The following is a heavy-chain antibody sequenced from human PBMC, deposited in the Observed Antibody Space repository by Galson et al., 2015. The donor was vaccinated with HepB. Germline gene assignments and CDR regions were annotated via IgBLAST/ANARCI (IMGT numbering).Heavy chain of an antibody. V-gene: IGHV3-48*03. D-gene: IGHD2-21*01. CDR1: GFTFRSYE. J-gene: IGHJ4*02. CDR3: AKVGLLWLSHHYFDY. Sequence: SLRLSCAASGFTFRSYEMNWVRQAPGKGLEWVSYISNSGSTKKYVDSVKGRFTISSDNAQNSLSLQMNSLRAEDTAVYYCAKVGLLWLSHHYFDYWGQGTLVTVSS. CDR2: ISNSGSTK.